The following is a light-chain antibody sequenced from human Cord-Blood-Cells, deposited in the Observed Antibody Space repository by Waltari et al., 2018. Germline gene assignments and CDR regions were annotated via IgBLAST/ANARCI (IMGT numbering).Light chain of an antibody. CDR1: HSVLYSSNTKNH. J-gene: IGKJ4*01. Sequence: DLVMTQSPDSLAVSLGDRDTINCKSSHSVLYSSNTKNHLAWYQQKPGQPPKLLIYWASTRESGVPDRFSGSGSGTDFTLTISSLQAEDVAVYYCQQYYSTPLTFGGGTKVEIK. CDR3: QQYYSTPLT. V-gene: IGKV4-1*01. CDR2: WAS.